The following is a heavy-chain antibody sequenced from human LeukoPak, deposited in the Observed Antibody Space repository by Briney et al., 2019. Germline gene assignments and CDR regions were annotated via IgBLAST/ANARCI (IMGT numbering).Heavy chain of an antibody. CDR1: GFTFSSYW. D-gene: IGHD6-13*01. CDR2: INSDGSST. CDR3: AREGVWRQQLVDYYYGMGV. J-gene: IGHJ6*02. Sequence: GGSLRLSCAASGFTFSSYWMHWVRQAPGKGLVWVPRINSDGSSTSYADSVKGRFTISRDNAKNTLYLQMNSLRAEDTAVYYCAREGVWRQQLVDYYYGMGVWGQGTTVTVSS. V-gene: IGHV3-74*01.